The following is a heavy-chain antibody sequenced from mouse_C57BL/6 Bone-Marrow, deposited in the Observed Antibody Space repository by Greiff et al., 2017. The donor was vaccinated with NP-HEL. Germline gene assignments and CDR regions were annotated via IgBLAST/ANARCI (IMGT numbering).Heavy chain of an antibody. Sequence: QVHVKQSGAELARPGASVKLSCKASGYTFTSYGISWVKQRTGQGLEWIGEIYPRSGNTYYNEKFKGKATLTADKSSSTAYMELRSLTSEDSAVYFCARWGYYGSRDAMDYWGQGTSVTVSS. V-gene: IGHV1-81*01. D-gene: IGHD1-1*01. CDR1: GYTFTSYG. CDR3: ARWGYYGSRDAMDY. CDR2: IYPRSGNT. J-gene: IGHJ4*01.